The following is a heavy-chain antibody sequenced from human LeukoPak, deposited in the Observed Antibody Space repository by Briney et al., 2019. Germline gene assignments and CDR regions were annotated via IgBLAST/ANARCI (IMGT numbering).Heavy chain of an antibody. D-gene: IGHD6-13*01. V-gene: IGHV1-24*01. J-gene: IGHJ5*02. CDR1: GYTLTELS. CDR3: ATDARGQLAQNWFDP. CDR2: FDPEDGET. Sequence: ASVKVSCKVSGYTLTELSMHWVRQAPGKGLEWMGGFDPEDGETIYAQKFQGRVTMTEDTSTDTAYMELSSLRSEDTAVYYCATDARGQLAQNWFDPWGQGTLVTVSS.